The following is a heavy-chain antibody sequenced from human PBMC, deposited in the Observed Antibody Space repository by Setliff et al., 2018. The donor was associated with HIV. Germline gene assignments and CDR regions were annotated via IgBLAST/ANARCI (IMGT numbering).Heavy chain of an antibody. V-gene: IGHV4-34*01. CDR1: GGSFSGYY. CDR3: VRGRDYGSSWSRPFYFDF. D-gene: IGHD6-13*01. J-gene: IGHJ4*01. CDR2: VNHSGDT. Sequence: PSETLSLTCAVYGGSFSGYYWSWIRQSPGKDLEWIGEVNHSGDTTYNPSLKSRVTISVDTSKNQFSLELSSLTSADTAIYYCVRGRDYGSSWSRPFYFDFWGHGNLVTVSS.